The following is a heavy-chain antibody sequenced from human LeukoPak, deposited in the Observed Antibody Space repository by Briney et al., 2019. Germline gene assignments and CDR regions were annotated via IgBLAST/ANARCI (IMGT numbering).Heavy chain of an antibody. Sequence: SETLSLTCAVSGYSISSGYYWGWIRQPPGKGLEWIGYIHYRGSTSYNPSLKSRVTISVDTSKNQFSLKLSSVTAADTALYYCARVGVGTGYQWDFDYWGQGTLVTVSS. D-gene: IGHD3/OR15-3a*01. CDR3: ARVGVGTGYQWDFDY. CDR2: IHYRGST. J-gene: IGHJ4*02. V-gene: IGHV4-38-2*01. CDR1: GYSISSGYY.